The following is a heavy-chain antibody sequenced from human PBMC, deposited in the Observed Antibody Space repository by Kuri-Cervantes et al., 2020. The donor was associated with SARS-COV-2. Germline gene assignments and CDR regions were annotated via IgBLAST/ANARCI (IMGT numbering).Heavy chain of an antibody. J-gene: IGHJ4*02. Sequence: SETLSLTCTVSGGSLGSGDYYWTWVRQPPGKGLEWIGSIYHSGSTYYNPSLKSRVTISVDTSKNQFSLKLSSVTAADTAVYYCARHGRKGSGYDKHFDYWGQGTLVTVSS. D-gene: IGHD5-12*01. V-gene: IGHV4-39*01. CDR2: IYHSGST. CDR3: ARHGRKGSGYDKHFDY. CDR1: GGSLGSGDYY.